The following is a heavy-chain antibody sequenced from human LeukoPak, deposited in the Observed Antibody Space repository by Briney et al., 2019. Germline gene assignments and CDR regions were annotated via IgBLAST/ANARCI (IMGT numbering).Heavy chain of an antibody. D-gene: IGHD6-13*01. CDR1: GGSISSHY. V-gene: IGHV4-59*11. CDR2: IYYSGRT. Sequence: SETLSLTCTVSGGSISSHYWGWIRQPPGKGLEWNGYIYYSGRTNYNPSLKSRVTISVDTSKNQFSLKLSSVTAADTAVYYCARVGSSSWYYYYYYMDVWGKGTTVTVSS. J-gene: IGHJ6*03. CDR3: ARVGSSSWYYYYYYMDV.